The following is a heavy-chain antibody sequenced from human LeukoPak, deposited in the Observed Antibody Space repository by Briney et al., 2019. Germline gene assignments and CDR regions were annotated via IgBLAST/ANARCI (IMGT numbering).Heavy chain of an antibody. V-gene: IGHV3-9*01. Sequence: GRSLRLSCAASGFTFDDYAMHWVRQAPGKGLEWVSGISWDSGYIGYADSVKGRFTISRDNAKNSLYLQMNSLRAEDTALYYCAKDRYSSSWYYFDYWGQGTLVTVSS. J-gene: IGHJ4*02. D-gene: IGHD6-13*01. CDR2: ISWDSGYI. CDR1: GFTFDDYA. CDR3: AKDRYSSSWYYFDY.